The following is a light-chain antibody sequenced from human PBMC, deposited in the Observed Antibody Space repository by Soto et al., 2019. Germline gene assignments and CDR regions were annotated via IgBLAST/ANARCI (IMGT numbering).Light chain of an antibody. V-gene: IGLV2-8*01. Sequence: QSALTQPPSASGSPGQSVTIFCTGTSSDVGAYNYVSWYQQHPGKAPKLMIYEVSKRPSGVPDRFSGSKSGNRASLTVSGLQADDDADYYCSSSAGRSKRVFGGGTKLTVL. J-gene: IGLJ3*02. CDR3: SSSAGRSKRV. CDR2: EVS. CDR1: SSDVGAYNY.